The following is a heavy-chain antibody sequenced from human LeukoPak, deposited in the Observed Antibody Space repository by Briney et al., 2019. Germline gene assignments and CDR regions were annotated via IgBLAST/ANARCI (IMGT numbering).Heavy chain of an antibody. Sequence: KPSETLSLTCTVSGGSISSSTYYWGWIRQPPGKGLEWIGSIYYSGSTYYNPSLKSRVTISVDTSKNQFSLMLSSVTAADTAVYYCARQGEVTTEGYYYYYMDVWGKGTTVTVSS. J-gene: IGHJ6*03. CDR1: GGSISSSTYY. CDR3: ARQGEVTTEGYYYYYMDV. D-gene: IGHD4-11*01. V-gene: IGHV4-39*01. CDR2: IYYSGST.